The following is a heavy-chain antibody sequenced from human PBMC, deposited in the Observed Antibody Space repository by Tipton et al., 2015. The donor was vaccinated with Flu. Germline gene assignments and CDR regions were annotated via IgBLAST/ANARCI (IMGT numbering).Heavy chain of an antibody. CDR3: ARRALIGGRFDY. D-gene: IGHD4-23*01. CDR1: GDSISSDYY. J-gene: IGHJ4*02. Sequence: TLSLTCAVSGDSISSDYYWGWIRQFPGKGLEWIGSVSRTGDTNYNPSLKSRVTISVDTSKNQFSLKLSSVTAADTAVYYCARRALIGGRFDYWGQGTLVTVSS. V-gene: IGHV4-38-2*01. CDR2: VSRTGDT.